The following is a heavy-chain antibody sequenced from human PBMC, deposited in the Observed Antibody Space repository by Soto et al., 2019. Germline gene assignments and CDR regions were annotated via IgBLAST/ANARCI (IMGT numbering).Heavy chain of an antibody. Sequence: PSETLSLTCTASGGSITSSYWSWIRRPPGKGLEWIAYIYDTGISGYTPSTSYNPSLSSRVTMSVDTSKSQFSLRLTSVTAADTAVYYCARGEYAFFYYGLDVWGQGITVTVCS. CDR1: GGSITSSY. V-gene: IGHV4-59*01. CDR3: ARGEYAFFYYGLDV. CDR2: IYDTGISGYTPST. J-gene: IGHJ6*02. D-gene: IGHD3-16*01.